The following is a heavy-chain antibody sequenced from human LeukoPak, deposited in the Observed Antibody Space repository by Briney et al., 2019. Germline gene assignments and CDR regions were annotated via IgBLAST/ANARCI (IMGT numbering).Heavy chain of an antibody. CDR3: ARHRGYSGYEDY. CDR1: GYTFTSYY. CDR2: MNPNSGNT. D-gene: IGHD5-12*01. V-gene: IGHV1-8*02. Sequence: GASVKVSCKASGYTFTSYYMHWVRQAPGQGLEWMGWMNPNSGNTGSAQRFQGRVTMTRNTSISTAYMELRSLRSEDTAVYYCARHRGYSGYEDYWGQGTLVTVSS. J-gene: IGHJ4*02.